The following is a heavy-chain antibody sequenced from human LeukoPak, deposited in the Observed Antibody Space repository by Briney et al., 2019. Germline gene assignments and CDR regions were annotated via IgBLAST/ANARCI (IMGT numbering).Heavy chain of an antibody. V-gene: IGHV3-7*01. CDR3: ARVFYGSGSWPYYYYYYMDV. D-gene: IGHD3-10*01. CDR2: IKQDGSEK. J-gene: IGHJ6*03. Sequence: GGSLRLSCAASGFSLKNHWMHWVRQAPGKGLEWVANIKQDGSEKYYVDSVKGRFTISRDNAKNSLYLQMNSLRAEDTAVYYCARVFYGSGSWPYYYYYYMDVWGKGTTVTISS. CDR1: GFSLKNHW.